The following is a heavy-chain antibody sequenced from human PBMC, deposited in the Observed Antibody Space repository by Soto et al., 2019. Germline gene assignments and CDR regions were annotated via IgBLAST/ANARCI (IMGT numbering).Heavy chain of an antibody. V-gene: IGHV3-33*01. CDR2: IWYDGIKK. CDR3: ARDRNIVVVPAAIADY. J-gene: IGHJ4*02. D-gene: IGHD2-2*01. CDR1: GFTFSSYG. Sequence: QVQLVESGGGVVQPGRSLRLSCAASGFTFSSYGMHWVRQAPGKGLEWVAVIWYDGIKKHYADSVKGRFTISRDNSKNTLYLEMNSLRVEDTAMYYCARDRNIVVVPAAIADYWGQGTLVTVSS.